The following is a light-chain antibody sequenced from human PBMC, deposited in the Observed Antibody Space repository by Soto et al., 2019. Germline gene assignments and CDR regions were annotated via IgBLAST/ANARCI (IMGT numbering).Light chain of an antibody. CDR1: SSDVGGYNY. CDR3: SSYTSCSTLV. CDR2: DVS. V-gene: IGLV2-14*01. J-gene: IGLJ2*01. Sequence: QSALTQPASVSGSPGQSITISCTGTSSDVGGYNYVSWNQQHLGKAPKLMIYDVSNRPSVVSNCFSGSNSGNTASRTISWLQADDWVYYYFSSYTSCSTLVLGGGTNLTVL.